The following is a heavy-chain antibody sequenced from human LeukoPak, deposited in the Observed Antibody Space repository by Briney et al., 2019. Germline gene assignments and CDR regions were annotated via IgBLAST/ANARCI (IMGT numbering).Heavy chain of an antibody. J-gene: IGHJ4*02. CDR2: SGSGVST. CDR1: GFTFSGYA. D-gene: IGHD3-10*01. Sequence: GGSLRLSCAASGFTFSGYAMSWVHQAPGKGLEWVSTSGSGVSTYYADSVKGRFTSSRDNSKNTLYLQMNNLRAEDTAVYYCAKESRYYYGSGSFSSQFDYWGQGNLVTVSS. CDR3: AKESRYYYGSGSFSSQFDY. V-gene: IGHV3-23*01.